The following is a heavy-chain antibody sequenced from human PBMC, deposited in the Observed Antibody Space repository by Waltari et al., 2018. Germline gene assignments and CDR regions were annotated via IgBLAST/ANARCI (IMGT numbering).Heavy chain of an antibody. CDR3: ARTYYYDSSGILDAFDI. CDR1: GYTFTGYY. CDR2: INPNSGGT. Sequence: QVQLVQSGAEVKKPGASVKVSCKASGYTFTGYYMHWVQQAPGQGLEWMGWINPNSGGTNYAQKFQGRVTMTRDTSISTAYMELSRLRSDDTAVYYCARTYYYDSSGILDAFDIWGQGIMVTVSS. J-gene: IGHJ3*02. D-gene: IGHD3-22*01. V-gene: IGHV1-2*02.